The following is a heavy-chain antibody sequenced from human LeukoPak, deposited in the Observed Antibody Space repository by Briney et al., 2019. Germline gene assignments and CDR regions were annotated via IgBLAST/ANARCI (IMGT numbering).Heavy chain of an antibody. V-gene: IGHV1-18*01. J-gene: IGHJ5*02. D-gene: IGHD3-22*01. CDR1: GYTFTSYG. Sequence: ASVKVSCKASGYTFTSYGISWVRQAPGQGLEWMGWISAYNGNTNYAQKLQGRVTMTTDTSTSTAYMELRSLRSDDTAVYYCARATYYDSSGQNWFDPWGQGTLVTVSS. CDR3: ARATYYDSSGQNWFDP. CDR2: ISAYNGNT.